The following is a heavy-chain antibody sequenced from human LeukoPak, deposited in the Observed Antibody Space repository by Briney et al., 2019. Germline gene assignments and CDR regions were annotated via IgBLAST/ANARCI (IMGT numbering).Heavy chain of an antibody. CDR1: GESFSSYY. D-gene: IGHD5-24*01. CDR2: INHSGNT. Sequence: SETLSLTCAVYGESFSSYYWSWIRQPPGKGLEWIGEINHSGNTNYNPSLKSRVTISVDTSKNQFSLRLSSVTAADTAVYYCARVDGDGYNIPDYWGQGTMVTVSS. J-gene: IGHJ4*02. CDR3: ARVDGDGYNIPDY. V-gene: IGHV4-34*01.